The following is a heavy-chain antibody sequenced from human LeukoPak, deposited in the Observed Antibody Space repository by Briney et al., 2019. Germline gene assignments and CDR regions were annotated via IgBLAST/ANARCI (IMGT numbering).Heavy chain of an antibody. D-gene: IGHD1-26*01. CDR1: GFAFSDYS. J-gene: IGHJ4*02. V-gene: IGHV3-7*01. CDR3: ARNNVGDTNFDY. Sequence: GGSLRLSCAASGFAFSDYSMTWVRQAPGKGLEWVANINHDGSEKHYVDSVKGRLTISRDNAKNSLYLQMNSLRAEDTADYYCARNNVGDTNFDYWGQGTLVTVSS. CDR2: INHDGSEK.